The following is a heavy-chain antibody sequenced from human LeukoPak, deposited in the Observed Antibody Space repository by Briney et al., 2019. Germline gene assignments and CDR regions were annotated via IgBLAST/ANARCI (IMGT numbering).Heavy chain of an antibody. D-gene: IGHD5-12*01. Sequence: PGGSLRLSCAGSGFTFSTYWMHWVRQAPGGGLVWVLGINTDGSTTSYADSVKGRFTISRDNAKNTVYLQMSSLRAEDTAVYYCAKESGYDVDLEYWGQGALVTVSS. CDR1: GFTFSTYW. J-gene: IGHJ4*02. CDR3: AKESGYDVDLEY. CDR2: INTDGSTT. V-gene: IGHV3-74*01.